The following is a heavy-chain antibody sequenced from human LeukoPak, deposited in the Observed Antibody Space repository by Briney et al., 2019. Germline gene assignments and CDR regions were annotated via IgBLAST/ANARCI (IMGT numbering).Heavy chain of an antibody. CDR2: ISYDGSNK. J-gene: IGHJ4*02. Sequence: GGSLRLSCAASGFTFSSYGMHWVRQAPGKGQEWVAVISYDGSNKYYADSVKGRFTISRDNSKNTLYLQMNSLRAEDTAVYYCARGIYYFDYWGQGTLVTVSS. CDR1: GFTFSSYG. V-gene: IGHV3-30*03. CDR3: ARGIYYFDY.